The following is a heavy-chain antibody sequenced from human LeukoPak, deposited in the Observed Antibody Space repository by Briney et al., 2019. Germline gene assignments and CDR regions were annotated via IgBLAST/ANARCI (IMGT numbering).Heavy chain of an antibody. D-gene: IGHD3-3*01. J-gene: IGHJ3*02. CDR3: ATQGGRITIFGGVIDDSFDI. CDR2: IYTSGST. CDR1: GGSISSYY. Sequence: SETLSLTCTVSGGSISSYYWSWIRQPPGKGLEWIGYIYTSGSTNYNPSLKSRVTISVDTSKNQFSLKLSSVTAADTAVYYCATQGGRITIFGGVIDDSFDIWGQGTMVTVSS. V-gene: IGHV4-4*09.